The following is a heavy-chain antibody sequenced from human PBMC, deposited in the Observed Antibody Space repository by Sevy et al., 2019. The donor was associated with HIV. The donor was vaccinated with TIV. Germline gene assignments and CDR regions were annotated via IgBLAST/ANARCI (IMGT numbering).Heavy chain of an antibody. CDR2: IHYSGRT. CDR3: AREATGAFDY. D-gene: IGHD5-12*01. V-gene: IGHV4-59*01. Sequence: SETLSLTCTVSGGSITTYYWSWIRQPPGKGLERIGYIHYSGRTKYNPSLKSRLTISVDTSKNQFSLKLTSVTAADTAVYYCAREATGAFDYWCQGTLVTVSS. CDR1: GGSITTYY. J-gene: IGHJ4*02.